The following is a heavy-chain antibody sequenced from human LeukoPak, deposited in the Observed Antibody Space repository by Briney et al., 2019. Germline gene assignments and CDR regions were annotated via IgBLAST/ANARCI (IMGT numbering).Heavy chain of an antibody. CDR2: MNPNSGNT. CDR3: ARGRGYSYGNFDC. V-gene: IGHV1-8*03. D-gene: IGHD5-18*01. Sequence: ASVKVSCMASGYTFTSYDINWVRQATGQGLEWMGWMNPNSGNTGYAQKFQGRVTITRNTSISTAYMELSSLRSEDTAVYYCARGRGYSYGNFDCWGQGTLVTVSS. J-gene: IGHJ4*02. CDR1: GYTFTSYD.